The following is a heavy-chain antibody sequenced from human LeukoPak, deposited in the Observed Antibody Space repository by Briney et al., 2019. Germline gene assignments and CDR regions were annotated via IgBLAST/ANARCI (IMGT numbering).Heavy chain of an antibody. Sequence: SETLSLTCAVYGGSFSGHYWSWIRQPPGKGLEWIGEINHSGSTNYNPSLKSRVTISVDTSNNQFSLKLSSVTAADTAMYYCXXXXXSSSCWFDPWGQGTLVTVSS. V-gene: IGHV4-34*01. J-gene: IGHJ5*02. D-gene: IGHD6-13*01. CDR1: GGSFSGHY. CDR3: XXXXXSSSCWFDP. CDR2: INHSGST.